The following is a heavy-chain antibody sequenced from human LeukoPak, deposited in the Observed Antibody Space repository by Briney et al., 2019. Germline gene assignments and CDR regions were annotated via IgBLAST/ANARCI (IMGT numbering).Heavy chain of an antibody. D-gene: IGHD5-18*01. Sequence: SETLSLTCTVSGYSFSSGYYWGWIRHPPGRGLGGVGSIYNSGTTYYTPSLRSRVTISVDTSKNQFSLKLSSVTAADTAVYYCASGRGYSYGYDFDYWGQGTLVTVSS. CDR2: IYNSGTT. CDR3: ASGRGYSYGYDFDY. V-gene: IGHV4-38-2*02. J-gene: IGHJ4*02. CDR1: GYSFSSGYY.